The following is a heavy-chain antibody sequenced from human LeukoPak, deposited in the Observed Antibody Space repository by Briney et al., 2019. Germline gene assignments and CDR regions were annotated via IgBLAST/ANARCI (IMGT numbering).Heavy chain of an antibody. D-gene: IGHD2-15*01. J-gene: IGHJ4*02. CDR3: AQNYCSGGSCYFLSDY. CDR1: GLSISSSSYY. CDR2: IYFSEST. Sequence: SDTLSLTCTVSGLSISSSSYYWAWIRQPPGKGLEWIVRIYFSESTYYNPSLNSRVTIYGDTSKVQFSLKLNSVTAADTAVYYCAQNYCSGGSCYFLSDYWGQGTLVTVSS. V-gene: IGHV4-39*01.